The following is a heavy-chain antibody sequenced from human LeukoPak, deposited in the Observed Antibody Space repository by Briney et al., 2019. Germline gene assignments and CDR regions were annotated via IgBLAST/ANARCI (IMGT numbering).Heavy chain of an antibody. V-gene: IGHV4-4*07. D-gene: IGHD2/OR15-2a*01. Sequence: KASETLSLTCTVFGGSITTYSWSWIRQPAGRGLEWIGRFYSSGSTDYNPSLKSRVTMSVDTSKNQVSLKLSSVTAADTAIYYCARDFSSKSWFDTWGQGTLVTVSS. CDR3: ARDFSSKSWFDT. CDR2: FYSSGST. J-gene: IGHJ5*02. CDR1: GGSITTYS.